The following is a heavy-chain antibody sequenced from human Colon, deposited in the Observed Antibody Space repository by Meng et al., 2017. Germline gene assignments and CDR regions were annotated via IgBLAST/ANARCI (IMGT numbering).Heavy chain of an antibody. J-gene: IGHJ5*02. CDR1: GGSINSSNW. D-gene: IGHD2-2*01. V-gene: IGHV4-4*02. CDR2: IYHGGNT. Sequence: QVQLQESGPGLVKPSGTLSLTCAFSGGSINSSNWWLWVRQPPGKGLEWPGEIYHGGNTNYNPSLKSRVTLSLDKSKNQFSLRLTSVTAADTAMYYCSRGVVAGAMVWFDPWGPGTLVTSPQ. CDR3: SRGVVAGAMVWFDP.